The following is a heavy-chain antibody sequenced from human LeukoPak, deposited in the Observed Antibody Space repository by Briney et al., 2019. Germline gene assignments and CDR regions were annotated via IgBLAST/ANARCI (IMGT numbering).Heavy chain of an antibody. J-gene: IGHJ4*02. V-gene: IGHV1-2*02. CDR2: INPNSGGT. CDR1: GYTFTGSY. CDR3: ARGLVVAATPDY. Sequence: ASVKVSCKASGYTFTGSYMHWVRQAPGQGLEWMGWINPNSGGTNYAQKFQGRVTMTRDTSISTAYMELSRLRSDDTAVYYCARGLVVAATPDYWGQGTLVTVSS. D-gene: IGHD2-15*01.